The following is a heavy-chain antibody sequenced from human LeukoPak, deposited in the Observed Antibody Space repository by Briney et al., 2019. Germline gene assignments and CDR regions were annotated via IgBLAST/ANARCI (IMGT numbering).Heavy chain of an antibody. CDR3: ARNSGSYLFDY. V-gene: IGHV1-46*03. J-gene: IGHJ4*02. CDR2: INPSGGST. CDR1: GYTFTSYY. D-gene: IGHD1-26*01. Sequence: ASVKVSCKASGYTFTSYYMHWVRQAPGQGLEWMGIINPSGGSTSYAQKFQGSVTMTRDTSTSTVYMELSSLRSEDTAVYYCARNSGSYLFDYWGQGTLVTVSS.